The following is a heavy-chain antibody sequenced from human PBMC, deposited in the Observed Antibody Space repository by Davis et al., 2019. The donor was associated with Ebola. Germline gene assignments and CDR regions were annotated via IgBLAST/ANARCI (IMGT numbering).Heavy chain of an antibody. CDR3: VKGRVDY. J-gene: IGHJ4*02. CDR2: IRSNGGST. CDR1: GVTFSSYA. Sequence: GESLKISCSDSGVTFSSYAMHWVRQAPGKGLEYVSGIRSNGGSTYYADSVKGRFIISRDNSKNTVYLQMSSLRPEDTAVYYCVKGRVDYWGQGTLVTVSS. V-gene: IGHV3-64D*06.